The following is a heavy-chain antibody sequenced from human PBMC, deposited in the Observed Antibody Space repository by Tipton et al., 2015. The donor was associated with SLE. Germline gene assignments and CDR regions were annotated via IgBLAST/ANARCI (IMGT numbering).Heavy chain of an antibody. CDR2: IYYSGST. Sequence: TLSLTCTVSGGSISSYYWSWIRQPPGKGLEWIGYIYYSGSTNYNPSLKSRVTISVDTSKNQFSLKLSSVTAADTAVYYCARGGGSGSSDAFDIWGQGTMVTVSS. CDR1: GGSISSYY. D-gene: IGHD1-26*01. CDR3: ARGGGSGSSDAFDI. J-gene: IGHJ3*02. V-gene: IGHV4-59*01.